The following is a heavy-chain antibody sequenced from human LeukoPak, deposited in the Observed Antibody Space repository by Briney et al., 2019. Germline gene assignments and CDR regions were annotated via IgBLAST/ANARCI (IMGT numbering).Heavy chain of an antibody. D-gene: IGHD2-15*01. CDR2: TYYSGST. Sequence: PSETLSLTCTVSGGSISSYYWSWIRQPPGKGLEWIGYTYYSGSTNYNPSLKSRVTISVDMSKNQFSLKLSSVTAADTAVYYCARDRSEFDYWGQGALVTVSS. CDR3: ARDRSEFDY. V-gene: IGHV4-59*01. CDR1: GGSISSYY. J-gene: IGHJ4*02.